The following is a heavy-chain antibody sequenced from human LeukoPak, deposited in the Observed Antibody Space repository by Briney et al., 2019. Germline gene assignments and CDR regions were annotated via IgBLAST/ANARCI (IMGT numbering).Heavy chain of an antibody. CDR1: GGSINSYY. CDR3: ARGGIRDWFDP. V-gene: IGHV4-59*01. D-gene: IGHD1-14*01. Sequence: SETLSLTCTVSGGSINSYYWSWIRQPPGKGLEWIGNINYSGSTNYNPFLKRRVTISVDTSKNHFSLKLNSVSAADTAVYYCARGGIRDWFDPWGQGTLVTVSS. J-gene: IGHJ5*02. CDR2: INYSGST.